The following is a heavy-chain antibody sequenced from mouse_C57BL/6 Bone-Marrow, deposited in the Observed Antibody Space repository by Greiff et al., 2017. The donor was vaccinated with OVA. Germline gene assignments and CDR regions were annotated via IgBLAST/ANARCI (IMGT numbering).Heavy chain of an antibody. CDR1: GYTFTNYW. J-gene: IGHJ4*01. Sequence: QVQLQQSGAELVRPGTSVKMSCKASGYTFTNYWIGWAKQRPGHGLEWIGAIYPGGGYTNYNEKFKGKATLTADKSASTAYMQFSSLTSEDSAIYYCASYYYGKNAMDYWGQGTSVTVSS. CDR2: IYPGGGYT. D-gene: IGHD1-1*01. CDR3: ASYYYGKNAMDY. V-gene: IGHV1-63*01.